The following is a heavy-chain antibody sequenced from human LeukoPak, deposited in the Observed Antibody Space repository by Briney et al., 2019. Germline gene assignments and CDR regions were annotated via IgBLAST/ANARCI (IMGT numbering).Heavy chain of an antibody. V-gene: IGHV4-59*01. Sequence: SETLSLTCTVSGGSINSYYWSWIRQPPGKGLEWIGYIYYSGSTNYNPSLKSRVTISVDTSKNQFSLKLSSVTAADTAVYYCAREIAERGINWFDPWGQGTLVTVSS. CDR3: AREIAERGINWFDP. J-gene: IGHJ5*02. CDR1: GGSINSYY. D-gene: IGHD6-13*01. CDR2: IYYSGST.